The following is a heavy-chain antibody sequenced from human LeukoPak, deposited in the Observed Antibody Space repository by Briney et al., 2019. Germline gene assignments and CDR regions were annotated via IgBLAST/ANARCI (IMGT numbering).Heavy chain of an antibody. CDR2: ISGSGGST. CDR1: GFAFNNYA. Sequence: PGGSLRLSCAASGFAFNNYAMSWVRQAPGKGLEWVSSISGSGGSTYYADSVKGRFTISRDNSKNTLYLQMNSLRAEDTAVYYCAKTQGSSWFSPLYYYYGLDVWGHGTTVTVSS. CDR3: AKTQGSSWFSPLYYYYGLDV. D-gene: IGHD6-13*01. V-gene: IGHV3-23*01. J-gene: IGHJ6*02.